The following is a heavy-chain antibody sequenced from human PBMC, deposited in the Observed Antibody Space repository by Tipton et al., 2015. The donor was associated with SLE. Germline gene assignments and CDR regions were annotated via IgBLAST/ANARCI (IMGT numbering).Heavy chain of an antibody. J-gene: IGHJ3*02. V-gene: IGHV4-59*01. CDR2: IYYSGST. CDR3: ARDGGVGATRGAFDT. D-gene: IGHD1-26*01. CDR1: GSSISSYY. Sequence: TLSLTCTVSGSSISSYYWSWIRQPPGKGLEWIGYIYYSGSTNYNPSLKSRVTISVDTSKNQFSLKLSCVTAADTAVYYCARDGGVGATRGAFDTWVQVIMVPVSS.